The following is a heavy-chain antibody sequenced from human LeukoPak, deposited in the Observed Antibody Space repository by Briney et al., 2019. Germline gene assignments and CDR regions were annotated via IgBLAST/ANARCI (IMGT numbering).Heavy chain of an antibody. D-gene: IGHD1-14*01. CDR2: ISSSSSYI. CDR3: ARSSPRKNWFDP. Sequence: GGSLRLSCAASGFTFSSYSMNWVRQAPGKRLEWVSSISSSSSYIYYADSVKGRFTISRDNAKNSLYLQMNSLRAEDTAVYYCARSSPRKNWFDPWGQGTLVTVSS. J-gene: IGHJ5*02. CDR1: GFTFSSYS. V-gene: IGHV3-21*01.